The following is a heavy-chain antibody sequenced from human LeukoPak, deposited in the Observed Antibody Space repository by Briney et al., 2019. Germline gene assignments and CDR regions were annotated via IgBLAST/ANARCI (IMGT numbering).Heavy chain of an antibody. Sequence: PGGSLRLSCAASGFTFDDYAMHWVRQTPGKGLEWVSLISGDGGSTYYADSVKGRFTISRDNSKNSLYLQMNSLRTEDTASYYCAKDRSGYSIHWYFDLWGRGTLVTVSS. CDR3: AKDRSGYSIHWYFDL. CDR2: ISGDGGST. D-gene: IGHD3-3*01. V-gene: IGHV3-43*02. J-gene: IGHJ2*01. CDR1: GFTFDDYA.